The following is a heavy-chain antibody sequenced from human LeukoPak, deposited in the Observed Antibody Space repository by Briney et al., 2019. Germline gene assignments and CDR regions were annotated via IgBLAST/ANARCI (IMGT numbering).Heavy chain of an antibody. CDR1: GYTFTSYD. CDR2: IIPIFGTA. D-gene: IGHD2-21*01. V-gene: IGHV1-69*05. CDR3: ARVISADYYYYMDV. Sequence: ASVKVSCKASGYTFTSYDINWVRQAPGQGLEWMGGIIPIFGTANYAQKFQGRVTITTDESTSTAYMELSSLRSEDTAVYYCARVISADYYYYMDVWGKGTTVTVSS. J-gene: IGHJ6*03.